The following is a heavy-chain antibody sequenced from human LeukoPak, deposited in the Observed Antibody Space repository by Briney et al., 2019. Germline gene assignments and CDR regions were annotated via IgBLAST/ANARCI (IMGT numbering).Heavy chain of an antibody. CDR2: IYHNGNT. CDR3: ARVRYNYGDSDY. CDR1: GYSISSGYY. D-gene: IGHD5-18*01. Sequence: SETLSLTCAVSGYSISSGYYWGWIRQPPGKGLEWIGTIYHNGNTYYNPSLKSRVTISVDTSKNQFSLKLSSVTAADTAVYYCARVRYNYGDSDYWGQGTTVTVSS. J-gene: IGHJ4*02. V-gene: IGHV4-38-2*01.